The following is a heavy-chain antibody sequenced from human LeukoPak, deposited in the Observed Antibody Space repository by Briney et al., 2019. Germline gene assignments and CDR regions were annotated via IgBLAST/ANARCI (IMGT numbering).Heavy chain of an antibody. CDR1: GYSFTCHY. Sequence: ASVKVSCKSSGYSFTCHYMHWGRQAPGQGLEWMGWINPNSGGTNYAQKFQGRVTMTRDTSISTGYMELSRLRSDDTAVYYCARGLMDGHDFDYWGQGTLVTVSS. D-gene: IGHD3-3*01. CDR3: ARGLMDGHDFDY. J-gene: IGHJ4*02. V-gene: IGHV1-2*02. CDR2: INPNSGGT.